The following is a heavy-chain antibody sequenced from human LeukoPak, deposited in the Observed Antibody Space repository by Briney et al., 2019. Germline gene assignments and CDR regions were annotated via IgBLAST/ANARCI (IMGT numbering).Heavy chain of an antibody. Sequence: SVKVSCKASGGTFSSYAISWVRQAPGQGLEWMGGIIPILGTANYAQKFQGRVTITTDESTSTAYMELSSLRSEDTAVYYCASCPRMTTVTSFDYWGQGTLVTVSS. CDR2: IIPILGTA. CDR1: GGTFSSYA. V-gene: IGHV1-69*05. CDR3: ASCPRMTTVTSFDY. J-gene: IGHJ4*02. D-gene: IGHD4-17*01.